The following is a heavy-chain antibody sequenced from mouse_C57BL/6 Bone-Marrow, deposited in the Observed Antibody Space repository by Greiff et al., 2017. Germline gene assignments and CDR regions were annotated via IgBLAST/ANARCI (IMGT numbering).Heavy chain of an antibody. CDR1: GFTFSSYA. CDR2: ISDGGSYT. V-gene: IGHV5-4*01. D-gene: IGHD1-1*01. CDR3: ARDGITTVVADWYFDV. Sequence: EVKLVESGGGLVKPGGSLKLSCAASGFTFSSYAMSWVRQTPEKRLEWVATISDGGSYTYYPDNVKGRFTISRDNAKNNLYLQMSHLKSEDTAMYYCARDGITTVVADWYFDVWGTGTTVTVSS. J-gene: IGHJ1*03.